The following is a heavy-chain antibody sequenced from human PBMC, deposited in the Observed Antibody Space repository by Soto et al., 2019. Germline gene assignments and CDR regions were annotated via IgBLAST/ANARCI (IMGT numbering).Heavy chain of an antibody. CDR2: IYYSGST. CDR1: GGSISNYY. D-gene: IGHD5-18*01. CDR3: ARHRYSYGVYYFDY. J-gene: IGHJ4*02. Sequence: QVQLQESGPGLVKPSETLSLTCIVSGGSISNYYWSWIRQPPGKGLEWIGYIYYSGSTNYNPSLTRPATISVDTSKNQFPLNLSSVTAADPAVYYCARHRYSYGVYYFDYWDQGTLVTVSS. V-gene: IGHV4-59*08.